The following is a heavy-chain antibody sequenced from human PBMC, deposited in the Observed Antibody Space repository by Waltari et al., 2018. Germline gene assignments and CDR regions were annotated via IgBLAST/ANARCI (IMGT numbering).Heavy chain of an antibody. CDR2: IYYRGTT. CDR1: GDSINSDY. J-gene: IGHJ4*02. Sequence: QVQLLESGPGLVRPSETLSVTCNVSGDSINSDYWSWVRQAPGKGLEWIGYIYYRGTTNYNPSLRGLISISIDTAKIQFSLTVNYVTAADTGVYYCARGHSTGWYLTNWGRGTLVTVSS. D-gene: IGHD6-19*01. CDR3: ARGHSTGWYLTN. V-gene: IGHV4-59*01.